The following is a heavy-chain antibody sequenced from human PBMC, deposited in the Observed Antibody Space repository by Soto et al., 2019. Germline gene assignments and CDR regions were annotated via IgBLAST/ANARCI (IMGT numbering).Heavy chain of an antibody. V-gene: IGHV3-72*01. Sequence: EVQLVESGGGLVQPGGSLRLSCAASGFTFSDYYMDWVRQAPGKGLEWVGRSKNKADGYTPEYAASVKGRFTISSDGSKNSLFLPMNSLNTEDTAVYYCTVWGWGNDFGDAWGQGILVAAYS. CDR3: TVWGWGNDFGDA. CDR1: GFTFSDYY. D-gene: IGHD3-16*01. J-gene: IGHJ4*02. CDR2: SKNKADGYTP.